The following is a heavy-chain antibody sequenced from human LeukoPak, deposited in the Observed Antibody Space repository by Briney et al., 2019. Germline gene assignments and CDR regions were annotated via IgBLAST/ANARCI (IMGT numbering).Heavy chain of an antibody. CDR1: GFTFSSYA. CDR2: ISSRTTTI. D-gene: IGHD3-9*01. J-gene: IGHJ4*02. V-gene: IGHV3-48*01. Sequence: GGSLRLSCAGSGFTFSSYAMNWVRRAPGKGLEWVSYISSRTTTIYYADSVKGRFTISRDNAKNLLYLQMNTLRAEDTAVYYCARDRVIRYFDWLSARPYWGQGTLVTVSS. CDR3: ARDRVIRYFDWLSARPY.